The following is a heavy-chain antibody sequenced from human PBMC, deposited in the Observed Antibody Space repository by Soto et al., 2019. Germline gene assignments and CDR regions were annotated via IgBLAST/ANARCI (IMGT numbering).Heavy chain of an antibody. D-gene: IGHD1-26*01. CDR3: AKGASSWSYYETLDY. J-gene: IGHJ4*02. Sequence: QVQLVESGGGVVQPGRSLRLSCAASGFTFSSYGMHWVRQAPGKGLEWVSVISYDGSNKYYADSVKGRFTISRDNSKNTRYLQMNSLRAEDTAVYYCAKGASSWSYYETLDYWGQGTLVTVSS. CDR2: ISYDGSNK. V-gene: IGHV3-30*18. CDR1: GFTFSSYG.